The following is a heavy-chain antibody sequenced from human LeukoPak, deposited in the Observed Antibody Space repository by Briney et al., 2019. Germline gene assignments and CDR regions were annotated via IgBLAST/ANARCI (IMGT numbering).Heavy chain of an antibody. J-gene: IGHJ5*02. D-gene: IGHD3-10*01. CDR1: GGTFSSYA. CDR3: ARAGAWQIDP. Sequence: PAASVKVSCKASGGTFSSYAISWVRQAPGQGLEWMGWINPNSGGTNYAQKFQGRVTMTRDTSISTAYMELSSLRSEDTAVYYCARAGAWQIDPWGQGTLVTVSS. CDR2: INPNSGGT. V-gene: IGHV1-2*02.